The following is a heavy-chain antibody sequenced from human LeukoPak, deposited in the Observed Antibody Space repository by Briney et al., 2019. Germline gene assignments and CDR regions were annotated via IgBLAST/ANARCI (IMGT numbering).Heavy chain of an antibody. V-gene: IGHV4-59*01. J-gene: IGHJ4*02. CDR2: IFYNEDA. CDR3: AKGETVTTSPCDH. CDR1: GASMSHFY. D-gene: IGHD4-17*01. Sequence: SETLSLTCAVSGASMSHFYWNWFRQSPGKGLEWIGSIFYNEDANYNPFVKSRVTMSVDMSKSQFSLRLTSVTDADTAVYFCAKGETVTTSPCDHWGQGILVTVSS.